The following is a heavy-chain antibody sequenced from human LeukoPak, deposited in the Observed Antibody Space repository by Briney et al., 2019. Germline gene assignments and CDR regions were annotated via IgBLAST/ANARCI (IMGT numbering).Heavy chain of an antibody. Sequence: PGGSLRLSCAASGFSFSNYWMSWVRQAPGKGLEWIGEINHSGSTNYNPSLKSRVTVSVDTSKNQFSLKLSSVTAADTAVYYCARVPHKVDAFDIWGQGTMVTVSS. V-gene: IGHV4-4*02. CDR2: INHSGST. J-gene: IGHJ3*02. CDR1: GFSFSNYW. CDR3: ARVPHKVDAFDI.